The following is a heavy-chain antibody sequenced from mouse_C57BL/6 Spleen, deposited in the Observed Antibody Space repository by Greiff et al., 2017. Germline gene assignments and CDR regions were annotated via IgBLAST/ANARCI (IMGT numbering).Heavy chain of an antibody. Sequence: VPLQQPGTELVKPGASVKLSCKASGYTFTSYWMHWVKQRPGQGLEWIGNINPSNGGTNYNEKFKSKATLTVDKSSSTAYMQLSSLTSEDSAVYYCARDGGIYYGNPSYWGQGTLVTVSA. CDR2: INPSNGGT. D-gene: IGHD2-1*01. V-gene: IGHV1-53*01. CDR1: GYTFTSYW. CDR3: ARDGGIYYGNPSY. J-gene: IGHJ3*01.